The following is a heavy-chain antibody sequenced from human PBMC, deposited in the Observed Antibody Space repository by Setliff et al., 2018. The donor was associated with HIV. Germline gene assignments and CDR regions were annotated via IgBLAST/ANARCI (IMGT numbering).Heavy chain of an antibody. CDR3: ARETRSSFAMDDASDI. CDR1: GGSISSNSYY. J-gene: IGHJ3*02. CDR2: IYYSGST. V-gene: IGHV4-39*07. D-gene: IGHD3-16*01. Sequence: PSETLSLTCTVSGGSISSNSYYWGWIRQPPGKGLEWIGSIYYSGSTYYNPSLKSRVTISVDTSKNQFSLKLSSVTAADTAVYYCARETRSSFAMDDASDIWGQGTMVTVS.